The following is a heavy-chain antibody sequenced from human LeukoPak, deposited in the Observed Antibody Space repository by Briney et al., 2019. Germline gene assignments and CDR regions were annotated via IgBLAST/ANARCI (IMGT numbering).Heavy chain of an antibody. CDR1: GGPITVYH. CDR2: IHYTGST. Sequence: PSETLSLTCSVSGGPITVYHWIWIRQPPGKGLEFIGYIHYTGSTNYNSSLTSRISISTDTSKNQFSLKMTSVTAADTAVYYCARDPRGPTGYNNSGRDSFDYWGQGTLVTVSS. V-gene: IGHV4-59*01. J-gene: IGHJ4*02. CDR3: ARDPRGPTGYNNSGRDSFDY. D-gene: IGHD3-22*01.